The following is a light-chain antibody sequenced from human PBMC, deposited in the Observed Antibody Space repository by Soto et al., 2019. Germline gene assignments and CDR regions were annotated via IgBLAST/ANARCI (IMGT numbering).Light chain of an antibody. CDR3: AAWDDSLSSVF. V-gene: IGLV1-47*01. CDR1: SSNIGNRH. J-gene: IGLJ2*01. CDR2: RND. Sequence: QSVLTQPPSASGTPGQRVTISYSGSSSNIGNRHVFWYQQLPGTAPKLLIYRNDQRPSGVPDRFSGSKSGTSASLAISGLRSEDEGDYYCAAWDDSLSSVFFGGGTKVTVL.